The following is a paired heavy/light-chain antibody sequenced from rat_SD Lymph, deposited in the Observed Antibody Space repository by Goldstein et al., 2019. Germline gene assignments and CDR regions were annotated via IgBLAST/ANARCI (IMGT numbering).Light chain of an antibody. CDR3: QQDASFPYT. CDR2: YTS. J-gene: IGKJ2-3*01. V-gene: IGKV10S9*01. Sequence: DIQMTQSPSSLPASLGERVTISCRASQGISNNLNWYQQKPDGTIKPLIYYTSNLQSGVPSRFSGSGSGTDYSLTISSLEPEDFAMYYCQQDASFPYTFGAGTKLELK. CDR1: QGISNN.
Heavy chain of an antibody. Sequence: EVQLVESGGGLVQPGRSLKLSCVASGFTFSNYGMNWIRQAPGKGLEWVAYISSGSSYIYYAETVKGRFTISRDNAKNTLYLQMTSLRSEDTALYYCASSLPYYGYNGFFDYWGQGVMVTVSS. J-gene: IGHJ2*01. CDR2: ISSGSSYI. V-gene: IGHV5-34*01. CDR1: GFTFSNYG. D-gene: IGHD1-9*01. CDR3: ASSLPYYGYNGFFDY.